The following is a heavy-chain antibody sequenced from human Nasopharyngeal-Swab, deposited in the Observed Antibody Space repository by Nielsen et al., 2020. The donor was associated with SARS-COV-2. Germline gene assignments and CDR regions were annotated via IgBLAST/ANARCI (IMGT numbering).Heavy chain of an antibody. D-gene: IGHD3-10*01. CDR2: IYSGGSST. CDR3: ASRGIWFGEFVFDY. Sequence: GESLKISCAASGFTFSSYAMSWVRQAPGKGLEWVSVIYSGGSSTYYADSVKGRFTISRDNAKNSLYLQMNSLRAEDTAVYYCASRGIWFGEFVFDYWGQGTLVTVSS. J-gene: IGHJ4*02. V-gene: IGHV3-23*03. CDR1: GFTFSSYA.